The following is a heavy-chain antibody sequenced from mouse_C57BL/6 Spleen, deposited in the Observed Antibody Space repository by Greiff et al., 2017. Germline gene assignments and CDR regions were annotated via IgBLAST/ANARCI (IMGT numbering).Heavy chain of an antibody. CDR2: ISYDGSN. CDR3: ARDGGYAWFAY. Sequence: EVQRVESGPGLVKPSQSLSLTCSVTGYSITSGYYWNWLRQFPGNKLEWMGYISYDGSNNYNPSLKNRISITRDTSKNQFFLKLNSVTTEDTATYYCARDGGYAWFAYWGQGTLVTVSA. CDR1: GYSITSGYY. D-gene: IGHD2-2*01. J-gene: IGHJ3*01. V-gene: IGHV3-6*01.